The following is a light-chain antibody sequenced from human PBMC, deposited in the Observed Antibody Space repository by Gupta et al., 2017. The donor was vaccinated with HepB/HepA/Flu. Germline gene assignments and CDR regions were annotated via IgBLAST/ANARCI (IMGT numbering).Light chain of an antibody. Sequence: DIQLIQSPSSLSASVGDRVTISCRASQDMRDDIVWYQQKPGKAPERLMNGTSTVPSGVPSRFSGSGSGTEFTLTITSLQPEDFATYYCVQWDTSPLTFGWGTKVEI. CDR2: GTS. V-gene: IGKV1-17*01. J-gene: IGKJ4*01. CDR1: QDMRDD. CDR3: VQWDTSPLT.